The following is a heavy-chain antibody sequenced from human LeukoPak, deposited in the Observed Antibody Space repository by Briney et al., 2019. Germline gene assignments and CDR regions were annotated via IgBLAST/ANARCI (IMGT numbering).Heavy chain of an antibody. CDR2: INPNSGGT. CDR1: GYTFTSYG. Sequence: ASVKVSCKASGYTFTSYGISWVRQAPGQGLEWMGWINPNSGGTNYAQKFQGRVTMTRDTSITTAYMELNRLRSDDTAMYFCARDQRDYGTADYWGQGTLVTVSS. CDR3: ARDQRDYGTADY. J-gene: IGHJ4*02. V-gene: IGHV1-2*02. D-gene: IGHD4-17*01.